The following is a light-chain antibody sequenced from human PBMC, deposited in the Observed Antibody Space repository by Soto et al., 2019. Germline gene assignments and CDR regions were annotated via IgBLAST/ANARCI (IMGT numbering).Light chain of an antibody. CDR1: SSDVGGYIY. Sequence: QSALTQPASVSGSPGQSITISCTGTSSDVGGYIYVSWYQHHPGKAPKLLIYDVSNGPSGVSNRFFGSKSGNTASLTISGLQPEDEADYYCSSYTSSSTRVFGTGTKLTVL. CDR3: SSYTSSSTRV. CDR2: DVS. J-gene: IGLJ1*01. V-gene: IGLV2-14*03.